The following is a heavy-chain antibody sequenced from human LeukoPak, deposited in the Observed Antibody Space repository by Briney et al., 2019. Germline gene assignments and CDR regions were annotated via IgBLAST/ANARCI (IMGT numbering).Heavy chain of an antibody. CDR3: AHRLAGYYDILTGYYNRHDAFDI. J-gene: IGHJ3*02. CDR1: GFSFSTSGVG. CDR2: IYWDDDK. Sequence: SGPTLVKPTQTLTLTCTFSGFSFSTSGVGVGWIRQPPGKALEWLALIYWDDDKRYSPSLKSRLTITKDTSKNQVVLTMTNMDPVDTATYYCAHRLAGYYDILTGYYNRHDAFDIWGQGTMVTVSS. V-gene: IGHV2-5*02. D-gene: IGHD3-9*01.